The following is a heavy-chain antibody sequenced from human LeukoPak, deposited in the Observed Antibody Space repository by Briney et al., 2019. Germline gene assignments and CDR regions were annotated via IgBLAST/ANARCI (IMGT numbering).Heavy chain of an antibody. D-gene: IGHD6-19*01. CDR2: IYHSGST. J-gene: IGHJ5*02. CDR3: ARHIAVAALGFDP. V-gene: IGHV4-38-2*01. Sequence: SETLSLTCAVSGYSISSGYYWGWIRQPTGKGLEWVGSIYHSGSTYYNPSLKSRVTISVDTSKNQFSLKLSSVTAADTAVYYCARHIAVAALGFDPWGQGTLVTVSS. CDR1: GYSISSGYY.